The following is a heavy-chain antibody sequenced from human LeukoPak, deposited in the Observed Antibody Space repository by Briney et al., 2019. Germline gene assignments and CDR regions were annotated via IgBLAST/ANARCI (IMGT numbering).Heavy chain of an antibody. CDR1: GYTFTGYY. J-gene: IGHJ6*02. D-gene: IGHD5-18*01. CDR2: INPNSGGT. V-gene: IGHV1-2*04. CDR3: AGSLRAANGMDV. Sequence: ASVKVSCKASGYTFTGYYMHWVRQAPGQGLEWMGWINPNSGGTNYAQKFQGWVTMTRDTSISTAYMELSRLRSDDTAVYYCAGSLRAANGMDVWGQGTTVTVSS.